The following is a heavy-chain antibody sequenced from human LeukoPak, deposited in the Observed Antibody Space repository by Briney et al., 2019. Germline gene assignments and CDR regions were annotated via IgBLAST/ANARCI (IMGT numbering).Heavy chain of an antibody. D-gene: IGHD3-3*01. V-gene: IGHV4-59*01. J-gene: IGHJ4*02. Sequence: SGTLSLTCTVSGGSISTYYWSWIRQPPGKGLEWIGCIYYSGSTNYNPSLKSRVTISVDTSKNQFSLKLSSVTAADTALYYCARRSGPLLDSWGQGTLVTVSS. CDR2: IYYSGST. CDR3: ARRSGPLLDS. CDR1: GGSISTYY.